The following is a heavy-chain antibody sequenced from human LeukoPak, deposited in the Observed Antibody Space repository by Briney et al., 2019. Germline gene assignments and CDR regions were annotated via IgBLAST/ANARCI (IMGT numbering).Heavy chain of an antibody. Sequence: GGSLRLSCAASGFTFSTFAMSWVRQAPGKGLEWVAAITDSGVDTYYADSVKGRFTISRDNSKNTLYVQMNSLRAEDTAVYYCAKYYYDSSTYSFDYWGQGTLVTVSS. CDR2: ITDSGVDT. D-gene: IGHD3-22*01. CDR3: AKYYYDSSTYSFDY. CDR1: GFTFSTFA. J-gene: IGHJ4*02. V-gene: IGHV3-23*01.